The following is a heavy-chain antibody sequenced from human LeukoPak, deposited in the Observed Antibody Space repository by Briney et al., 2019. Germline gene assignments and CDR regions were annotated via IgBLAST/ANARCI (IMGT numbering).Heavy chain of an antibody. CDR3: ARTTPPVRGYSGYDILYPIDY. CDR1: GYTFTSYD. D-gene: IGHD5-12*01. CDR2: MNPNSGNT. J-gene: IGHJ4*02. V-gene: IGHV1-8*01. Sequence: GASVKVSCKASGYTFTSYDINWVRQATGQGLEWMGWMNPNSGNTGYAQKFQGRVTMTRNTSISTAYMELSSLRSEDTAVYYCARTTPPVRGYSGYDILYPIDYWGQGTLVTVSS.